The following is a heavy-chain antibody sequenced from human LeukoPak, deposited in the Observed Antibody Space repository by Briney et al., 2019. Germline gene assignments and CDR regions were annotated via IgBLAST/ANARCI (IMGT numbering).Heavy chain of an antibody. D-gene: IGHD3-3*01. CDR3: ARINSDFWSGLTHYYYYYMDV. Sequence: ASVTVSFKASGYTFTSYDINWVRQATGQGLEWMGWMNPNSGNTGYAQKFQGRVTITRNTSISTAYMELSSLRSEDTAVYYCARINSDFWSGLTHYYYYYMDVWGKGTTVTVSS. V-gene: IGHV1-8*03. CDR2: MNPNSGNT. J-gene: IGHJ6*03. CDR1: GYTFTSYD.